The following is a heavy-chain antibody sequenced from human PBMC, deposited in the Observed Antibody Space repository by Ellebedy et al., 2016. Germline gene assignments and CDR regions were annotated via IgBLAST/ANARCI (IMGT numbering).Heavy chain of an antibody. CDR2: INSNSGAT. V-gene: IGHV1-2*02. Sequence: ASVKVSCKTSGDIFTDYYMHWVRQAPGQGLEWMGWINSNSGATNYAQKFQGRVTMTRDTSISPAYMELSRLRSDDTAVYYCARDPCTTTSCYTWFDPWGQGTLVTVSS. CDR3: ARDPCTTTSCYTWFDP. CDR1: GDIFTDYY. D-gene: IGHD2-2*02. J-gene: IGHJ5*02.